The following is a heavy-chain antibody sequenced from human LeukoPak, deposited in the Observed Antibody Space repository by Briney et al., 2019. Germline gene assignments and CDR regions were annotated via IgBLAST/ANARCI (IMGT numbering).Heavy chain of an antibody. J-gene: IGHJ5*02. Sequence: SETLSLTCTVSGGSISSGSYYWSCIQQPAGKGLECIGRIYTSRSTNYNPSLKSRVTISVDTSKHQFSLKLSSVTAADTAVYYCAREGGVRFRFDPWGQGTLVTVSS. D-gene: IGHD1-26*01. CDR2: IYTSRST. CDR1: GGSISSGSYY. V-gene: IGHV4-61*02. CDR3: AREGGVRFRFDP.